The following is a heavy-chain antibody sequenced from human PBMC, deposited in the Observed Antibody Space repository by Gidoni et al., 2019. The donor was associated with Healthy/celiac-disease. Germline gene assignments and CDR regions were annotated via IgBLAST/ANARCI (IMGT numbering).Heavy chain of an antibody. CDR2: ICYDGSNK. V-gene: IGHV3-30*03. J-gene: IGHJ6*02. CDR1: GFTFSSYC. D-gene: IGHD3-22*01. Sequence: VPLVSSGGGVVQPAGSLRLSGSASGFTFSSYCMPWVRQAPGKGLEWVAVICYDGSNKYYADSVKGRFTISRDNSKNTLYLQMNSLRAEDTAVYYCARDSGGYYYYYYYGMDVWGQGTTVTVSS. CDR3: ARDSGGYYYYYYYGMDV.